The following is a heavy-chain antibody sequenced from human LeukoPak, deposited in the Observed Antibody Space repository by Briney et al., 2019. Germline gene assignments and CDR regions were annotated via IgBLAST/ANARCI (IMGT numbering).Heavy chain of an antibody. CDR1: GYSISSGYY. Sequence: SETLSLTCTVSGYSISSGYYRGWIRQPPGKGLEWIGSIYHSWSTYYNPSLKSRVTISVDTSKNQCSLKLSSVTAADTAVYYCARDDHFWSGYYTDYYYMDVWGKGTTVTVSS. CDR2: IYHSWST. CDR3: ARDDHFWSGYYTDYYYMDV. J-gene: IGHJ6*03. D-gene: IGHD3-3*02. V-gene: IGHV4-38-2*02.